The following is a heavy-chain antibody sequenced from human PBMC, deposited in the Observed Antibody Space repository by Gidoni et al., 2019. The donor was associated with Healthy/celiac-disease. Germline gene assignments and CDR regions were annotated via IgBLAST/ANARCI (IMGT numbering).Heavy chain of an antibody. CDR1: GGSISSYY. V-gene: IGHV4-59*01. CDR2: IYYSGGT. J-gene: IGHJ5*02. CDR3: ARDGPIGRLDP. Sequence: QVQLQESGPGLVKPSETLSLTCTVSGGSISSYYWSWIRQPPGKGLEWIGYIYYSGGTNYNPSLKSRVTISVDTSKNQFSLKVRSATAADTAVYYCARDGPIGRLDPWGQGTLVTVSS.